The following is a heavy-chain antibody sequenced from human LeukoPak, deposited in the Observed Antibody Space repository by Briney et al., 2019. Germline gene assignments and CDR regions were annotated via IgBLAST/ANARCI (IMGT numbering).Heavy chain of an antibody. Sequence: SETLSLTCIVSGGSIISGDYYWTWIRQPPGKGLEWIGYIYHNGDTYYNPSLRSRISISVDTSKNQFSLKLSSVTAADTAVYCCARAGVVPAAINRAFDIWGQGSLVTVSS. CDR3: ARAGVVPAAINRAFDI. V-gene: IGHV4-30-4*08. J-gene: IGHJ3*02. CDR1: GGSIISGDYY. CDR2: IYHNGDT. D-gene: IGHD2-2*02.